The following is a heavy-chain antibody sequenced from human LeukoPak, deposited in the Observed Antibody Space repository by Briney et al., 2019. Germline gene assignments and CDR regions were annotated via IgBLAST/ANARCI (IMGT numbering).Heavy chain of an antibody. CDR1: GFTFSSYW. CDR2: INSDGSST. Sequence: GGSLRLSCAASGFTFSSYWMHWLRQAPGEGLVWVSRINSDGSSTSYADSVKGRFTISRDNAKNTLYLQMNSLRAEDTAVYYCARIAVAEPDYWGQGTLVTVSS. V-gene: IGHV3-74*01. D-gene: IGHD6-19*01. J-gene: IGHJ4*02. CDR3: ARIAVAEPDY.